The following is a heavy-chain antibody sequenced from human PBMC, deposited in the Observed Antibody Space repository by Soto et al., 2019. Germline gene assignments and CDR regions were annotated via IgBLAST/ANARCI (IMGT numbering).Heavy chain of an antibody. CDR2: VSHDGKSG. CDR3: ARLDKFNGGWS. J-gene: IGHJ4*02. CDR1: GFTFSSYA. Sequence: QVQLVESGGGVVQPGRSLRLSCAATGFTFSSYAMHWVRRAPGKGLEWVAAVSHDGKSGFYADSVSGRFTVSRDNSNNLVYLQMDRLRPEDTALFYCARLDKFNGGWSWGQGTAVTVSS. V-gene: IGHV3-30*14. D-gene: IGHD6-19*01.